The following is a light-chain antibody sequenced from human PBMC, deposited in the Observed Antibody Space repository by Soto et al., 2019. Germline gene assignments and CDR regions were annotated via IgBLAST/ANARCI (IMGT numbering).Light chain of an antibody. CDR1: QGISNS. CDR2: AAS. V-gene: IGKV1-27*01. CDR3: QKYNSAPPYT. J-gene: IGKJ2*01. Sequence: DIQMTQSPSSLSASVGDRVTITCRASQGISNSLAWYQQKPGKVPKLLIYAASTLQSGVPSRFSGSGSVTDFTLTISSLQPEDVATYYCQKYNSAPPYTFGQGTKLEIK.